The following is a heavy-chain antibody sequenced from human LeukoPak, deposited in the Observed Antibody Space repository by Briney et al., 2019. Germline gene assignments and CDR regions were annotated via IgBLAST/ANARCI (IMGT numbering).Heavy chain of an antibody. V-gene: IGHV4-59*08. J-gene: IGHJ4*02. CDR3: ARNVVAEYFDY. Sequence: PSETLSLTCTVSGGSISSYYWSWIRQPPGKGLEWIGYIYYSGSTNYNPSLKSRVTISVDTSKNRFSLKLSSVTAADTAVYYCARNVVAEYFDYWGQGTLVTVSS. CDR1: GGSISSYY. D-gene: IGHD2-15*01. CDR2: IYYSGST.